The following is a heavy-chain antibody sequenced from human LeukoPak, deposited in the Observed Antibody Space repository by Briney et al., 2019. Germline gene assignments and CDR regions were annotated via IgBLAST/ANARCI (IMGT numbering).Heavy chain of an antibody. CDR2: IKSKTDGGTT. J-gene: IGHJ4*02. V-gene: IGHV3-15*01. Sequence: GGSLRLSCAASGFTFSNAWMSWARQAPGKGLEWVGRIKSKTDGGTTDYAAPVKGRFTISRDDSKNTLYLQMNSLKTEDTAVYYCTSTRPITGTTGYWGQGTLVTVSS. CDR1: GFTFSNAW. D-gene: IGHD1-7*01. CDR3: TSTRPITGTTGY.